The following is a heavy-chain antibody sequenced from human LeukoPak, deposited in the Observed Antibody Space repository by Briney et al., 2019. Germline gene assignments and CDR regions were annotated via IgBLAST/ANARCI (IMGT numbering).Heavy chain of an antibody. D-gene: IGHD1-14*01. CDR1: GGSISSGGYY. CDR3: ARAGETGIDY. Sequence: SETLSLTCTVSGGSISSGGYYWSWVRQHPGKGLEWIGYIYYSGSTYYNPSPKSRVTISVDTSKNQFSLKLSSVTAADTAVYYCARAGETGIDYWGQGTLVTVSS. CDR2: IYYSGST. V-gene: IGHV4-31*03. J-gene: IGHJ4*02.